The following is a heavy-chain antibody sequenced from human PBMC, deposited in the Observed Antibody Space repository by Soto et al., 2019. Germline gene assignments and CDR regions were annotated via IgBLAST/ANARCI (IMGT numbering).Heavy chain of an antibody. CDR3: AFWYRSSWSSRDY. CDR1: GGSVSSANYY. D-gene: IGHD6-13*01. V-gene: IGHV4-61*01. Sequence: SDTLSLTCTVSGGSVSSANYYWNWIRQPPGKGPEWIGYIYYIGSTNYNPSLKSRLTISVDTSKNQFSLKLTSVTAADTAIYYCAFWYRSSWSSRDYWGKGTLVTVSS. J-gene: IGHJ4*02. CDR2: IYYIGST.